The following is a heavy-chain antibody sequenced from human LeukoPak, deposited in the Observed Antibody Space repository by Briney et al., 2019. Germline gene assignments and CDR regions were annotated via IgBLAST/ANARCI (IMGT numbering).Heavy chain of an antibody. D-gene: IGHD5-18*01. CDR3: AKSRGEDTAMVNPFDY. V-gene: IGHV3-23*01. CDR2: ISGSGGST. Sequence: GGSLRLSCAASGSTFSSYAMSWVRQAPGKGLEWVSAISGSGGSTYYADSVKGRFTISRDNSKNTLYLQMNSLRAEDTAVYYCAKSRGEDTAMVNPFDYWGQGTLVTVSS. J-gene: IGHJ4*02. CDR1: GSTFSSYA.